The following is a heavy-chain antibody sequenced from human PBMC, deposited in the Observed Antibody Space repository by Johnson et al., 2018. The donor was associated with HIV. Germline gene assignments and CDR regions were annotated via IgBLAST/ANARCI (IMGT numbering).Heavy chain of an antibody. J-gene: IGHJ3*02. CDR2: ISSRGSTI. V-gene: IGHV3-48*04. CDR3: AKDQLVGATYAAFDI. CDR1: GFSFSTYG. Sequence: EVQLVESGGGVVQPGGSLRLSCAASGFSFSTYGMHWVRQAPGKGLEWVSYISSRGSTIYYADSVKGRFTISRDNAKNTLYLQMNSLRPEDTAVYYCAKDQLVGATYAAFDIWGQGTMVTVSS. D-gene: IGHD1-26*01.